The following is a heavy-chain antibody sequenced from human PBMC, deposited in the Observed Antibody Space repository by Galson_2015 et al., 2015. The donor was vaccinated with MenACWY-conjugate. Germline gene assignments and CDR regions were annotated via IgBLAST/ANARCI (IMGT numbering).Heavy chain of an antibody. V-gene: IGHV3-33*01. D-gene: IGHD2-21*02. CDR3: ARGVTWPTAYFDD. CDR1: GLNFSSDN. CDR2: IWYDGSDK. J-gene: IGHJ4*02. Sequence: SLRLSCATSGLNFSSDNMYWVRQAPGKGPEWVAVIWYDGSDKYYADSVKGRFTISRDNSKNTLYLQMNNLRAEGTAVYFCARGVTWPTAYFDDWGLGTLVTVSS.